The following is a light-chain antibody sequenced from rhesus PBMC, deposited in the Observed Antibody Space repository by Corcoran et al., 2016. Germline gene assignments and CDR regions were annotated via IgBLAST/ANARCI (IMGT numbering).Light chain of an antibody. V-gene: IGKV2-62*02. Sequence: DVVMTQSPLSLPITPGQPASISCRSSQSLVHSDGNTYLSWYQQKPGQPPRLLIYKVSNRYSGVPDRFSGSVAGTDFTRKISRVEAEDVGVYYCGQGTKVPPFTFGPGTKLDIK. J-gene: IGKJ3*01. CDR3: GQGTKVPPFT. CDR1: QSLVHSDGNTY. CDR2: KVS.